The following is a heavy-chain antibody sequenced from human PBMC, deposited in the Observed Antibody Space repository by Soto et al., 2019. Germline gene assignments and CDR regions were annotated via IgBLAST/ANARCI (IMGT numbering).Heavy chain of an antibody. Sequence: VAATSHDGSSKYYAESVKGRFTISRDNSKNTLFLQMNSLRVEDTAVYYCAKLSTMIVVVTSSLEYWGQGTLVTVSS. J-gene: IGHJ4*02. V-gene: IGHV3-30*18. CDR2: TSHDGSSK. CDR3: AKLSTMIVVVTSSLEY. D-gene: IGHD3-22*01.